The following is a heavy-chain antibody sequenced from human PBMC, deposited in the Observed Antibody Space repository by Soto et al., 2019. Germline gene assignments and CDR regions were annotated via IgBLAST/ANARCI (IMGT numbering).Heavy chain of an antibody. J-gene: IGHJ4*02. D-gene: IGHD6-19*01. CDR2: ISSSSSYI. CDR3: ARDSHSSGFGEVDY. V-gene: IGHV3-21*01. Sequence: GGSLRLSCAASGFTFSSYSMNWVRQAPGKGLEWVSSISSSSSYIYYADSVKGRFTISRDNAKNSLYLQMNSLRAEDTAVYYCARDSHSSGFGEVDYWGQGTLVTVSS. CDR1: GFTFSSYS.